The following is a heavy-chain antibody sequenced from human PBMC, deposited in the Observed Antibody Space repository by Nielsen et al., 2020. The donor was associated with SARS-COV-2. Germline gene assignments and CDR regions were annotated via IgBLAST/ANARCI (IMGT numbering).Heavy chain of an antibody. V-gene: IGHV3-30-3*01. CDR3: ARREAAGHFDY. D-gene: IGHD6-13*01. CDR1: GFTFSSYA. Sequence: GGSLRLSCAASGFTFSSYAMHWVRQAPGKGLEWVVVISYDGSNKYYADSVKGRFTISKDNSKNTLYLQMNSLRAEDTAVYYCARREAAGHFDYWGQGTLVTVSS. J-gene: IGHJ4*02. CDR2: ISYDGSNK.